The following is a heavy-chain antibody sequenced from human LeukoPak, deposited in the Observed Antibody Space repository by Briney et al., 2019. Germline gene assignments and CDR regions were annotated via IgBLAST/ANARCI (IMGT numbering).Heavy chain of an antibody. D-gene: IGHD6-6*01. J-gene: IGHJ4*02. V-gene: IGHV3-9*01. CDR1: GFIFDDYA. CDR3: ATQRLGGSSDY. CDR2: ISWNSGDI. Sequence: GGSLRLSCAASGFIFDDYAMHWVRQAPGKGLEWVSGISWNSGDIGYADSVKGRFTISRDNSKTTLYLQMNSLRAEDTAIYYCATQRLGGSSDYWGQGTLVTVSS.